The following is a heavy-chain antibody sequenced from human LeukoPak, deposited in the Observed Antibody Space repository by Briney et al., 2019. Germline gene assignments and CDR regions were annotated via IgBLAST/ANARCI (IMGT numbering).Heavy chain of an antibody. CDR1: GGSISGSSYY. CDR2: IYYSGST. J-gene: IGHJ3*02. Sequence: PSETLSLTXTVSGGSISGSSYYWGWIRHPPGKGQEWIGSIYYSGSTYYNPSLKSRVTISVDTSKNQFSLKLSSVTAADTAVYYCARAVITISDAFDIWGEGTMVTVSS. V-gene: IGHV4-39*01. D-gene: IGHD3-22*01. CDR3: ARAVITISDAFDI.